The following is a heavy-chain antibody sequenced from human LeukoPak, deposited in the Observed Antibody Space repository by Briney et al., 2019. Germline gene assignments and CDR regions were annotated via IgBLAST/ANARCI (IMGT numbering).Heavy chain of an antibody. V-gene: IGHV4-39*01. CDR3: ARSVLRYFDWLALNDAFDI. D-gene: IGHD3-9*01. CDR1: GGSISSSSYY. J-gene: IGHJ3*02. Sequence: SETLSLTCTVSGGSISSSSYYWGWIRKPPGKGLEWIGSIYYSGSTYYSPSLKSRVTISVDTSKNQFSLKLSSVTAADTAVYYCARSVLRYFDWLALNDAFDIWGQGTMVTVSS. CDR2: IYYSGST.